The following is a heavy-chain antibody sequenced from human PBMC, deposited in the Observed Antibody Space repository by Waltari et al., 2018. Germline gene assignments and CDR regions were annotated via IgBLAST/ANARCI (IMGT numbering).Heavy chain of an antibody. J-gene: IGHJ4*02. V-gene: IGHV3-23*04. D-gene: IGHD3-22*01. CDR2: ISGSGGST. Sequence: EVQLVESGGGLVQPGGSLRLSCSASGFTFSSYAMSWVHQAPGKGLEWVSAISGSGGSTYYADSVKGRFTISRDNSKNTLYLQMNSLRAEDTAVYYCARDQADSSGYNYSDYWGQGTLVTVSS. CDR3: ARDQADSSGYNYSDY. CDR1: GFTFSSYA.